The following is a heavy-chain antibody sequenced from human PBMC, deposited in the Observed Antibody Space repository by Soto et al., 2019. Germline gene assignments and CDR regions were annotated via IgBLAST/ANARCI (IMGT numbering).Heavy chain of an antibody. Sequence: QVQLVESGGGVVQPGGSLRLSCAASGFTFSGYGMHWVRQSPGEGLEWVAILANDGSYQYYAESVKGRFTTSRDNSKNTLYLHMDSLRPEDTAVYYCARSIGGSSYYPPDYWGQGTLVTVSS. CDR2: LANDGSYQ. CDR3: ARSIGGSSYYPPDY. D-gene: IGHD2-15*01. V-gene: IGHV3-30*03. CDR1: GFTFSGYG. J-gene: IGHJ4*02.